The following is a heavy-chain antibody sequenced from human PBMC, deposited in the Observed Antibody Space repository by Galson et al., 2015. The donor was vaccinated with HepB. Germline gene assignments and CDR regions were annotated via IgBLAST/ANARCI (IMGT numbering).Heavy chain of an antibody. CDR2: VRHKARRYTT. J-gene: IGHJ4*02. CDR1: GFTFSDYY. D-gene: IGHD3/OR15-3a*01. Sequence: SLRLSCAASGFTFSDYYMEWVRQAPGKGLEWVGRVRHKARRYTTDYVASVEGTFTLSRDDSKNSLYLQMGSLKTEDTAVYYCSWTLPGIYLDYWGQGTLVPVSS. CDR3: SWTLPGIYLDY. V-gene: IGHV3-72*01.